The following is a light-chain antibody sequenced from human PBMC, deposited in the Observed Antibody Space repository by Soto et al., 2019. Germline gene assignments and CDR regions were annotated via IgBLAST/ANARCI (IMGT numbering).Light chain of an antibody. J-gene: IGKJ2*01. CDR1: QSVSSY. CDR2: DAS. CDR3: QQRSSLYT. V-gene: IGKV3-11*01. Sequence: EIVLTQSPATLSLSPGERATLSCRASQSVSSYLAWYQQKPGQAPRLLIYDASNRATGIPARFSGSGSGTDFTLTISRLEPEDFSVYYCQQRSSLYTFGQGTKLEIK.